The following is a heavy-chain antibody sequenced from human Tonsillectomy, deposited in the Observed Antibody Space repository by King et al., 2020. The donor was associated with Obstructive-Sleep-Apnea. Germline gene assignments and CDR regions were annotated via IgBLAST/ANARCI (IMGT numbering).Heavy chain of an antibody. V-gene: IGHV4-59*11. CDR3: ARRNAGGSGTYYNGGLDY. J-gene: IGHJ4*02. CDR2: IYYSGST. D-gene: IGHD3-10*01. Sequence: VQLQESGPGLVKPSETLSLTCTVSGGSFSSHYWTWIRQPPGKGLEWIGYIYYSGSTNYNPSLKSRVTISLDNSKNQFSLKLSSLTAADTAVYYCARRNAGGSGTYYNGGLDYWGQGTLVTVSS. CDR1: GGSFSSHY.